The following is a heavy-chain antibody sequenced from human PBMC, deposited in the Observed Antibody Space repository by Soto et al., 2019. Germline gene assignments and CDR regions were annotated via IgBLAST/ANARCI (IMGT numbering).Heavy chain of an antibody. Sequence: SETLSLTCTVSGGSISSYYWSWIRQPPGKGLEWIGYIYYSGSTNYNPSLKSRVTISVDTSKNQFSLKLSPVTAADTAVYYCARVGSSSLYYYYGIDVWGQGTTVTVSS. CDR1: GGSISSYY. V-gene: IGHV4-59*01. D-gene: IGHD6-6*01. CDR2: IYYSGST. CDR3: ARVGSSSLYYYYGIDV. J-gene: IGHJ6*02.